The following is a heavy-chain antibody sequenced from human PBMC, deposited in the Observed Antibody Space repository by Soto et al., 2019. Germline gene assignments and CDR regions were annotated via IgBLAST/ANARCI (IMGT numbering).Heavy chain of an antibody. CDR2: ISSNGGST. CDR1: GFTFSSYA. D-gene: IGHD3-22*01. CDR3: AKDTYYYDSSVYYFVY. J-gene: IGHJ4*02. V-gene: IGHV3-64*01. Sequence: GGSLRLSCAASGFTFSSYAMHWVRQAPGKGLEYVSAISSNGGSTYYANSVKGRFTISRDNSKNTLYLQMNSLRAEDTAVFYFAKDTYYYDSSVYYFVYWGQGTLVPVSP.